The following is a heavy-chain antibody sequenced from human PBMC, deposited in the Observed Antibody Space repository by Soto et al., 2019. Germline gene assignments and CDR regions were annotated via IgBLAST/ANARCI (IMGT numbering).Heavy chain of an antibody. D-gene: IGHD2-15*01. CDR1: GYTFTSYG. CDR2: ISSYTGNT. J-gene: IGHJ4*02. V-gene: IGHV1-18*01. Sequence: QVQLVQSGAEVKKPGASVKVSCKASGYTFTSYGISWVRQAPGQGLEWMGWISSYTGNTHYAQKLQGRVTMTTDTSTSTAYMELRSLRSDDTAVYYCARDEGYCSGGSCYSVFDYWGQGTLVNVSS. CDR3: ARDEGYCSGGSCYSVFDY.